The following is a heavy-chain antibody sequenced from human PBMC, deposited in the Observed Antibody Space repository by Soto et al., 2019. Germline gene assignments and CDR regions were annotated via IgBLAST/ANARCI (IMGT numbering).Heavy chain of an antibody. V-gene: IGHV1-46*03. CDR1: GYTFTSYY. D-gene: IGHD2-15*01. CDR2: INPSGGST. Sequence: EASVKLSCKASGYTFTSYYMHWVRQAPGQGLEWMGIINPSGGSTSYAQKFQGRVTMTRDTSTSTVYMELSSLRSEDTAVYYCARDRIVVVVAPPYYYMDVWGKGTTVTVSS. CDR3: ARDRIVVVVAPPYYYMDV. J-gene: IGHJ6*03.